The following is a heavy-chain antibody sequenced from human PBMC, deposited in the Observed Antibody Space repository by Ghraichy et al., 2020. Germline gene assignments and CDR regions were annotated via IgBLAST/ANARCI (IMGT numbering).Heavy chain of an antibody. CDR3: ARGRHTSGSDWFDP. CDR2: INPSGGGT. D-gene: IGHD6-19*01. V-gene: IGHV1-46*01. J-gene: IGHJ5*02. Sequence: ASVKVSCKASGYTFTNYFMNWVRQAPGQGLEWMGIINPSGGGTRYAQRFQGRVTLTRDTSTTTISMELSSLTPEDTAVYYCARGRHTSGSDWFDPWGQGTRVTVSS. CDR1: GYTFTNYF.